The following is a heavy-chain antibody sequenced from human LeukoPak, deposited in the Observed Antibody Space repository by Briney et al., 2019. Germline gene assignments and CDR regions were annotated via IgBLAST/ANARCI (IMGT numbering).Heavy chain of an antibody. V-gene: IGHV3-30*03. CDR3: AREEDYYDSSGYFRDCAFDI. CDR1: GFTFSSYG. Sequence: PGGSLRLSCAASGFTFSSYGMHWVRQAPGKGLEWVAVISYDGSNKYYADSVKGRFTISRDNSKNTLYLQMNSLRAEDTAVYYCAREEDYYDSSGYFRDCAFDIWGQGTMVTVSS. D-gene: IGHD3-22*01. CDR2: ISYDGSNK. J-gene: IGHJ3*02.